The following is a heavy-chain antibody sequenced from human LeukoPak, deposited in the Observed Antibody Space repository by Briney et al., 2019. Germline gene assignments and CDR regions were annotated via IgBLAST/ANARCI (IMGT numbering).Heavy chain of an antibody. CDR2: IHSSGYT. V-gene: IGHV4-4*09. CDR1: GGSISSYY. Sequence: SETLSLTCTVSGGSISSYYWSWIRQPPGQGLEWITYIHSSGYTNYNPSLKSRVTIVDTSKNQFSLKVTSVTAADTAVYYCAKRQGPNSGSYDYFDPWGQGTLVTVSS. CDR3: AKRQGPNSGSYDYFDP. D-gene: IGHD1-26*01. J-gene: IGHJ5*02.